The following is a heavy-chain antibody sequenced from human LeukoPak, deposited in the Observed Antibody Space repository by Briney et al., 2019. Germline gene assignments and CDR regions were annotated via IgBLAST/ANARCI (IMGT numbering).Heavy chain of an antibody. CDR3: AKDLDTAMVTSYFDY. Sequence: GGSLRLSCAASGFTFSSYAMSWVRQAPGKGLEWVSAISGSGGSTYYADSVKGRFTISRDNSKNTLYLQMSSLRAEDTAVYCCAKDLDTAMVTSYFDYWGQGTLVTVSS. V-gene: IGHV3-23*01. CDR1: GFTFSSYA. CDR2: ISGSGGST. D-gene: IGHD5-18*01. J-gene: IGHJ4*02.